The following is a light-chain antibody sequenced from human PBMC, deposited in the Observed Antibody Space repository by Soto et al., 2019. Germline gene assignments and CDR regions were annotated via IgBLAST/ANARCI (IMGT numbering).Light chain of an antibody. V-gene: IGKV1-39*01. Sequence: DVQMTQSPSSLSASVGDRVTITCRASQSISNYLNWYQQTPGKAPKLLIYTASSLQTGVPSRFSGSGSGTDFTLTISSLHPEDFATYYYQQTYSTPRTFGQGTKVEIK. CDR1: QSISNY. CDR2: TAS. CDR3: QQTYSTPRT. J-gene: IGKJ1*01.